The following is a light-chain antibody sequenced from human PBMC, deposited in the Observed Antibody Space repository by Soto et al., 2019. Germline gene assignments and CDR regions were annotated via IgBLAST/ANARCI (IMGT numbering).Light chain of an antibody. CDR1: SGHSSYA. CDR3: QPWGTGILV. Sequence: QPVLTQSTSASASLGASVKLTCNLSSGHSSYAIAWHQQQPEKGPRYLMKLNSDGSHSKGDGIPDRFSGSSSEAERYLTISSLQSEDEADSYCQPWGTGILVFGGGTKLPVL. J-gene: IGLJ2*01. CDR2: LNSDGSH. V-gene: IGLV4-69*01.